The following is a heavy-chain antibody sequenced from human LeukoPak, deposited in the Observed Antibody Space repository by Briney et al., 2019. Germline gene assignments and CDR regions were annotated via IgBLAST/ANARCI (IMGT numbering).Heavy chain of an antibody. CDR1: GFTVSSNH. Sequence: GGSLRLSCAASGFTVSSNHMSWVRQAPGKGLEWVSVINSGGNTYYADSVKGRFTISRDNSKNTLYLQMNSLRAEDSAVYYCARDLAYYASGKQNYWGQGTLVTLSS. J-gene: IGHJ4*02. CDR2: INSGGNT. V-gene: IGHV3-66*01. CDR3: ARDLAYYASGKQNY. D-gene: IGHD3-10*01.